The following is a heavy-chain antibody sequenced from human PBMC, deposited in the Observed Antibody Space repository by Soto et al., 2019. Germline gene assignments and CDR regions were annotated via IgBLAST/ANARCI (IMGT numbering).Heavy chain of an antibody. CDR1: GGSISSGGYY. D-gene: IGHD3-3*01. V-gene: IGHV4-31*03. CDR2: IYYSGST. CDR3: ARGLDDFWSGYNYGMDV. Sequence: TLSLTCTVSGGSISSGGYYWSWIRQHPGKGLEWIGYIYYSGSTYYNPSLKSRVTISVDTSKNQFSLKLSSVTAADTAVYYCARGLDDFWSGYNYGMDVWGQGTTVTVSS. J-gene: IGHJ6*02.